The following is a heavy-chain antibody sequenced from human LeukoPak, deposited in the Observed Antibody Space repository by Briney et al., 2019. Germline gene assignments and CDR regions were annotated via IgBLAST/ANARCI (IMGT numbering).Heavy chain of an antibody. Sequence: ASVKVSCEASGYTFTSYDINWVRQATGQGLEWMGWMNPNSGNTGYAQKFQGRVTMTRNTSISTAYMELSSLRSEDTAVYYCARGRGWYFYYGMDVWGQGTTVTVSS. CDR1: GYTFTSYD. D-gene: IGHD6-19*01. CDR2: MNPNSGNT. J-gene: IGHJ6*02. V-gene: IGHV1-8*01. CDR3: ARGRGWYFYYGMDV.